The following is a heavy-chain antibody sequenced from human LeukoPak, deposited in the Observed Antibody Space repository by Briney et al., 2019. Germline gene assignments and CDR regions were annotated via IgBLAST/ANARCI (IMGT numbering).Heavy chain of an antibody. J-gene: IGHJ6*04. CDR2: IIPIFGTA. Sequence: SVKVSCKASGGTFSSYAISWVRQAPGQGLEWMGGIIPIFGTANYAQKFQGRVTITADESTNTAYMELSSLRSEDTAVYYCARGYCSSTSCSRANYGMDVWGKGTTVTVSS. CDR3: ARGYCSSTSCSRANYGMDV. D-gene: IGHD2-2*01. V-gene: IGHV1-69*01. CDR1: GGTFSSYA.